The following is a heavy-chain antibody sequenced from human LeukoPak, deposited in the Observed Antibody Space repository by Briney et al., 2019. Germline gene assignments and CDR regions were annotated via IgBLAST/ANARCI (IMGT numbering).Heavy chain of an antibody. V-gene: IGHV3-15*01. D-gene: IGHD5-18*01. CDR1: GFTFSNTW. CDR3: TTKRGYSYGVDY. Sequence: GGSLRLSCEASGFTFSNTWMTRVRQAPGKGLEWVGRIKSKTDGGTADYAAPVKGRFIISRDDSKNTLYLQMHTLKTEDTAVYYCTTKRGYSYGVDYWGQGTLVTVSS. CDR2: IKSKTDGGTA. J-gene: IGHJ4*02.